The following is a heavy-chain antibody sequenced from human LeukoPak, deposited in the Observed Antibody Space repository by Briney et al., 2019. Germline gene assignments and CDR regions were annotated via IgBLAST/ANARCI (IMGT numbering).Heavy chain of an antibody. Sequence: SQTLSLTCAVSGGSISSGGYSWSWTRQPPGKGLEWIGYIYHSGSTYYNPSLKSRVTISVDRSKNQFSLKLSSVTAADTAVYYCASFVVVVAAFDYWGQGTLVTVSS. J-gene: IGHJ4*02. CDR3: ASFVVVVAAFDY. V-gene: IGHV4-30-2*01. CDR1: GGSISSGGYS. CDR2: IYHSGST. D-gene: IGHD2-15*01.